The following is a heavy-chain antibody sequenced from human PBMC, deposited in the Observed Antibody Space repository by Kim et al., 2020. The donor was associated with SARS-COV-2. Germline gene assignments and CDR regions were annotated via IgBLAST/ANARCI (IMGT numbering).Heavy chain of an antibody. CDR3: ANPPPGYCTSSSCHAYDW. J-gene: IGHJ1*01. Sequence: GGSLRLSCAVPGFTFTSDAMSWVRQAPGKGLEWVSAISGNGYDTYYADSVKGRFTISRDNSKNILYLEMNSLRAEDTAVYYCANPPPGYCTSSSCHAYDWWGQGTLDTVSS. V-gene: IGHV3-23*01. CDR1: GFTFTSDA. D-gene: IGHD2-15*01. CDR2: ISGNGYDT.